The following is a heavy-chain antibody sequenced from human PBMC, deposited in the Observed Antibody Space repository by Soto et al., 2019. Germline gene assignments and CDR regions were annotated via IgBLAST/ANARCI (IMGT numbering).Heavy chain of an antibody. CDR3: ASGVARGVFNY. J-gene: IGHJ4*02. D-gene: IGHD3-10*01. CDR2: ISSGGSA. CDR1: GFTVSSNY. Sequence: EVQLVETGGGLIQPGGSLRPSCAASGFTVSSNYISWVRQAPGQGLEWVSLISSGGSAYYADSVKGRFTISRDNSKNTLYLQINRLRAEDTAVYYCASGVARGVFNYWGQGTLVSVSS. V-gene: IGHV3-53*02.